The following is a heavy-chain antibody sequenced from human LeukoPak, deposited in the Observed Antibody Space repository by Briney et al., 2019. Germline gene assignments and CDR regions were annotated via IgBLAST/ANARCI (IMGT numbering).Heavy chain of an antibody. V-gene: IGHV4-4*07. J-gene: IGHJ6*02. D-gene: IGHD6-19*01. Sequence: SETLSLTCTVSGGSISSYYWSWIRQPAGKGLEWIGRIYTSGSTNYNPSLKSRVTMSVDTSKNQFSLKLSSVTAADTAVYYCASLMSIAVAAGDYGMDVWGQGTTVTVSS. CDR3: ASLMSIAVAAGDYGMDV. CDR2: IYTSGST. CDR1: GGSISSYY.